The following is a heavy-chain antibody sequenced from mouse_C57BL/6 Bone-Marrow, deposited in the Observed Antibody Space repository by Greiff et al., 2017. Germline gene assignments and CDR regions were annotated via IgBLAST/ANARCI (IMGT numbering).Heavy chain of an antibody. V-gene: IGHV14-2*01. CDR2: IDPEDGET. CDR1: GFNIKDYY. J-gene: IGHJ4*01. CDR3: TRGVNYYGAMDY. D-gene: IGHD1-1*01. Sequence: VQLQQSGAELVKPGASVKLSCTASGFNIKDYYMHWVKQRTEQGLAWIGRIDPEDGETKYAPKFPGEATIPADTSSNTAYLQRISLTSEDTAVYYCTRGVNYYGAMDYGGQGTSVTCSS.